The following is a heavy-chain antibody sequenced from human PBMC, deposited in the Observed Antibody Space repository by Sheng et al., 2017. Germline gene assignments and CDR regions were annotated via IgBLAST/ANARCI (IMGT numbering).Heavy chain of an antibody. CDR1: GFTFSSYG. CDR3: ARLLWFGEPDAFDI. V-gene: IGHV3-30*03. CDR2: ISYDGSNK. J-gene: IGHJ3*02. Sequence: QVQLVESGGGVVQPGRSLRLSCAASGFTFSSYGMHWVRQAPGKGLEWVAVISYDGSNKYYADSVKGRFTISRDNSKNTLYLQMNSLRAEDTAVYYCARLLWFGEPDAFDIWGQGTMVTVSS. D-gene: IGHD3-10*01.